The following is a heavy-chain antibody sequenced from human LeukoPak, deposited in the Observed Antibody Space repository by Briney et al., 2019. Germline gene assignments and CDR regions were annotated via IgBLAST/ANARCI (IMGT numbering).Heavy chain of an antibody. CDR1: GGTFSSYT. V-gene: IGHV1-69*02. D-gene: IGHD2-21*01. CDR2: IIPILGIA. CDR3: ARGDQDYYYYGMDV. Sequence: ASVKVSCKASGGTFSSYTISWVRQAPGQGLEWMGRIIPILGIANYAQKFQGRGTITADKSTSTAYMELSSLRSEDTAVYYCARGDQDYYYYGMDVWGQGTTVTVSS. J-gene: IGHJ6*02.